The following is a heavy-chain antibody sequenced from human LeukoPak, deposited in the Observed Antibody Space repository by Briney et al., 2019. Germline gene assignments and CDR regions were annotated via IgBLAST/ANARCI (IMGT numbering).Heavy chain of an antibody. V-gene: IGHV1-69*13. CDR1: EGTFSSYA. CDR2: IIPVFDTA. D-gene: IGHD2-15*01. CDR3: ARVGYCSGGSCPRRNYYYYYMDV. Sequence: ASVKVSCKASEGTFSSYAISWVRQAPGQGLEWMGGIIPVFDTANYAQKFQGRVTITADESTSTAYMELSSLRSEDTAVYYCARVGYCSGGSCPRRNYYYYYMDVWGKGTTVTISS. J-gene: IGHJ6*03.